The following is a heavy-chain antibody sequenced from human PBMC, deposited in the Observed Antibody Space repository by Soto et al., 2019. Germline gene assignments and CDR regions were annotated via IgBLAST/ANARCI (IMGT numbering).Heavy chain of an antibody. D-gene: IGHD1-20*01. CDR1: GFTFSSYA. J-gene: IGHJ4*02. Sequence: EVQLLESGGGLVQPGGSLRLSCAASGFTFSSYAMSWVRQAPGKGLEWVSYISSSSSNIDYADSVKGRFTVSRDNAKNSLYLQMNTLRDEDTAVYYCASDRSLGSNWYYYLESWGQGTLVTVSS. V-gene: IGHV3-48*02. CDR3: ASDRSLGSNWYYYLES. CDR2: ISSSSSNI.